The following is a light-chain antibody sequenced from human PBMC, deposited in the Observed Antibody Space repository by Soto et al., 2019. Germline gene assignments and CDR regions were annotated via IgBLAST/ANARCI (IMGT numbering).Light chain of an antibody. J-gene: IGKJ2*01. CDR2: GAS. CDR3: QQYGVSPFT. CDR1: QSVYINS. V-gene: IGKV3-20*01. Sequence: EVVLTQSPGTLSLSPGESATLSCRASQSVYINSLAWYQHKRGRAPRLLIYGASTRATAVPDRFTGSGSGTDFALTISSLEPEDAAVYYCQQYGVSPFTFGPGTNLDI.